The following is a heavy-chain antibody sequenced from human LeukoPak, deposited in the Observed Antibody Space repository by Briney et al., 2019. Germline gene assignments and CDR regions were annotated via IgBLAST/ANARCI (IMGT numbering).Heavy chain of an antibody. Sequence: GGSLRLSCVASGFTFTSYAVSWVRQAPGTGLEWISAISANGRSTYHADSVKGRFTISRDISKNTLYLQMNSLRAEDTAVYYCAKVAGSSGYYPDFWGQGTLVTVSS. V-gene: IGHV3-23*01. D-gene: IGHD3-22*01. CDR1: GFTFTSYA. CDR3: AKVAGSSGYYPDF. J-gene: IGHJ4*02. CDR2: ISANGRST.